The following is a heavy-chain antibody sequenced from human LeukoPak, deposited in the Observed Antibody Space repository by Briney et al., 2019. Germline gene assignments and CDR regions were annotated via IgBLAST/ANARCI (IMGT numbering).Heavy chain of an antibody. CDR3: ARNLGNYYYYYMDV. Sequence: SETLSLTCTVSGGSISSSNYYWGWIRQPPGKGLEWIGSIYYSGSTYYNPSLKSRVTISVDTSKNQFSLKLSSVTAADTAVYYRARNLGNYYYYYMDVWGKGTTVTVSS. V-gene: IGHV4-39*01. CDR2: IYYSGST. CDR1: GGSISSSNYY. D-gene: IGHD3-16*01. J-gene: IGHJ6*03.